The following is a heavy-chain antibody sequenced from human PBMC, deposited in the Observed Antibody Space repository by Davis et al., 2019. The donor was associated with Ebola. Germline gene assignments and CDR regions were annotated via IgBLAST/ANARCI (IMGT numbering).Heavy chain of an antibody. D-gene: IGHD2-15*01. CDR2: IVVGSGNT. CDR1: GFTFTSSA. Sequence: SVKVSCKASGFTFTSSAVQWVRQARGQRLEWIGWIVVGSGNTNYAQKFQERVTITRDMSTSTAYMELSSLRSEDTAVYYCARAGYCSGGSCYPVFDYWGQGTLVTVSS. V-gene: IGHV1-58*01. CDR3: ARAGYCSGGSCYPVFDY. J-gene: IGHJ4*02.